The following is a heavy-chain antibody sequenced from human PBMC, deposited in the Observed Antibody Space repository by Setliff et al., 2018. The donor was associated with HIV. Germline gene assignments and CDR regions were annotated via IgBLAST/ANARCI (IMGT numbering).Heavy chain of an antibody. Sequence: SETLSLTCSVSGGSVGSVSYYWSWIRQSPGKGLEWLGYIYYSGITTYNPSLKSRVTMSIDTSKNQFALEVNSMTAADAAVYYCARSIYGSGTYPLDIWSQGTLVTVSS. CDR2: IYYSGIT. D-gene: IGHD3-10*01. CDR1: GGSVGSVSYY. CDR3: ARSIYGSGTYPLDI. V-gene: IGHV4-61*01. J-gene: IGHJ4*02.